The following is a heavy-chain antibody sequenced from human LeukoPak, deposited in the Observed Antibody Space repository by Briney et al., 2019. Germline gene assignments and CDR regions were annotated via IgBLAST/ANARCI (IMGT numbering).Heavy chain of an antibody. CDR3: ARTIWFGEFGVY. V-gene: IGHV1-18*01. CDR1: GYTYTTDG. D-gene: IGHD3-10*01. J-gene: IGHJ4*02. CDR2: IDTYSGKT. Sequence: ASVKVSCKASGYTYTTDGISWVRQAPGQGLEWMGWIDTYSGKTNYAQKFQGRVTMTSDTSTSTAYMELRSLRSDDTAVYYCARTIWFGEFGVYWGQGTLVTVSS.